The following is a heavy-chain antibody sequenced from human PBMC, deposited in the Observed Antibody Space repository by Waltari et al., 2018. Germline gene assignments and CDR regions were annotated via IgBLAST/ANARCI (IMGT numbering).Heavy chain of an antibody. CDR3: AKGGWGSWSHYPYYYDMDV. Sequence: VQLLESGGGLVQPGGSLRLSCAAPGFTFGPSALHWVRPAPGRGLEWVSAISGSGHATDYADSVKGRFTSSRDNPTNTLYLHMNNLRAGDTAIYYCAKGGWGSWSHYPYYYDMDVWGQGTTVTVSS. V-gene: IGHV3-23*01. J-gene: IGHJ6*02. CDR1: GFTFGPSA. D-gene: IGHD6-13*01. CDR2: ISGSGHAT.